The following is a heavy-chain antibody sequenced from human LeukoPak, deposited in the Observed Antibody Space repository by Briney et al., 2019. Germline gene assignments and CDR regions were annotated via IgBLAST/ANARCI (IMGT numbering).Heavy chain of an antibody. D-gene: IGHD3-10*01. J-gene: IGHJ3*02. CDR3: ARERGAFDI. V-gene: IGHV4-34*01. CDR2: INHSGST. CDR1: GGSFSGYY. Sequence: SETLPLTCAVYGGSFSGYYWSWIRQPPGKGLEWIGEINHSGSTNYNPSLKSRVTISVDTSKNQFSLKLSSVTAADTAVYYCARERGAFDIWGQGTMVTVSS.